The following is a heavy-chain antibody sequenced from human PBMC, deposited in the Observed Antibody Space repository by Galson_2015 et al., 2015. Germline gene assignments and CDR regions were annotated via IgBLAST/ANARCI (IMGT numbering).Heavy chain of an antibody. Sequence: KRYSPSLKSRLTITKDTSKNQVVLTMTNMDPVDTATYYCARSDYGDYVRGVYYYYGMDVWGQGTTVTVSS. D-gene: IGHD4-17*01. J-gene: IGHJ6*02. CDR3: ARSDYGDYVRGVYYYYGMDV. CDR2: K. V-gene: IGHV2-5*01.